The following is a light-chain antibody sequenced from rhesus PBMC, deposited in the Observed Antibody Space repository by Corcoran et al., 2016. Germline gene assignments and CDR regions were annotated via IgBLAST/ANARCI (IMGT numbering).Light chain of an antibody. CDR3: QQHSSHPSS. V-gene: IGKV1-33*02. CDR2: AAA. Sequence: DIQMTQSPSSLSASVGDRVTITCQASQGSSNWLAWYQRKPGKAPKLLDNAAASLQSGVPSRFSGSGSGTDFTLTINSLQPEDFATYSFQQHSSHPSSFGQGTKVEIE. J-gene: IGKJ2*01. CDR1: QGSSNW.